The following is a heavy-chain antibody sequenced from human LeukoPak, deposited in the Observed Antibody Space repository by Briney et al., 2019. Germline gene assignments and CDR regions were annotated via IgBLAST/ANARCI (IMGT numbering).Heavy chain of an antibody. Sequence: GGSLRLSCATSGFTFSSSAMSWLCQAPGKGLEWVSSITGSGRGDSTNYADSVKGRFTISRDNSKSTLYLQMNSLRAEDTAIYYCAKSGSGYYIWGQGTLVTVSS. CDR1: GFTFSSSA. CDR2: ITGSGRGDST. V-gene: IGHV3-23*01. CDR3: AKSGSGYYI. J-gene: IGHJ4*02. D-gene: IGHD3-3*01.